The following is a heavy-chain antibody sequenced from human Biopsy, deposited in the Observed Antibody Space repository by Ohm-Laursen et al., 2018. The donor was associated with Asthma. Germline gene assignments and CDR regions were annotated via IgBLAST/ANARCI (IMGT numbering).Heavy chain of an antibody. Sequence: SETLSPTCTVSGGSMTPTSHYWDWIRQAPGKGLEWIGYTSYGGKTSYNPSLKNRVTISRDTSKNQFSLRLTSVTAADTAVYSCARRITIFGVVQKDHGMDAWGQGTTVIVSS. J-gene: IGHJ6*02. CDR1: GGSMTPTSHY. V-gene: IGHV4-39*01. D-gene: IGHD3-3*01. CDR2: TSYGGKT. CDR3: ARRITIFGVVQKDHGMDA.